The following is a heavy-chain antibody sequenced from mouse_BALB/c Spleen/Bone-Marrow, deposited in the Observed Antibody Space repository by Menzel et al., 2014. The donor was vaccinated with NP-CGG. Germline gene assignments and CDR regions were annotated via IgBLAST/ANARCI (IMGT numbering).Heavy chain of an antibody. CDR2: INPGSGGT. Sequence: QVQLQQSGAELVRPGTSVKVSCKASGYAFTNYLIDWVKQRPGQGLEWIGVINPGSGGTNYNEKFKGKATLTADKSSSTAYMQLSSLISDDSAVYFCARQLGPPYAMDYWGQGTSVTVSS. CDR1: GYAFTNYL. V-gene: IGHV1-54*01. CDR3: ARQLGPPYAMDY. D-gene: IGHD3-1*01. J-gene: IGHJ4*01.